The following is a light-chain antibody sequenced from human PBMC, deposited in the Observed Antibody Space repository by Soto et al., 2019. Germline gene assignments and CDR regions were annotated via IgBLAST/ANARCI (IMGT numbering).Light chain of an antibody. CDR2: SDN. CDR1: YSNIGTNT. J-gene: IGLJ1*01. Sequence: QSVLTQPPSASGTPGQRVTISCSGSYSNIGTNTVNWYQQLPGTAPKLLLYSDNQRPSGVPDRFSGSKSGTSASLAISGLQSEDEADYYCATWDDSLNALYVFGTGTKVTVL. CDR3: ATWDDSLNALYV. V-gene: IGLV1-44*01.